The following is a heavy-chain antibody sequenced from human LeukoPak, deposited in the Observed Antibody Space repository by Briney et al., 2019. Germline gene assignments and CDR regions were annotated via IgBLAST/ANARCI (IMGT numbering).Heavy chain of an antibody. J-gene: IGHJ4*02. CDR1: GDSVSNNNAA. Sequence: SQTLSLTCAISGDSVSNNNAAWNWIRQSPSRGLEWLGRTFYRSKWYYDYAVSVKSRITINSDTSKNQFSLQLTNVTPEDTAVYYCAREGRRISGGTLSLDYWGQGTLVTVSS. CDR3: AREGRRISGGTLSLDY. CDR2: TFYRSKWYY. D-gene: IGHD2-15*01. V-gene: IGHV6-1*01.